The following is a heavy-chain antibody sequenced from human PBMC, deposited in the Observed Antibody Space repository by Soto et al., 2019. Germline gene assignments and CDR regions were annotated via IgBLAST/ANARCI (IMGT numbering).Heavy chain of an antibody. D-gene: IGHD1-1*01. CDR2: IYWDDDK. CDR1: GFSLSTTAVG. V-gene: IGHV2-5*02. CDR3: ARYVAGTTGSAFDM. Sequence: QITLKESGPTLVKPTQTLTLTCTFSGFSLSTTAVGVGWIRQPPGKALECLAVIYWDDDKRYRPSLKTRLSITKDTSKNQVVLTMTNMDPVDTATYYCARYVAGTTGSAFDMWRQGTMVAVSS. J-gene: IGHJ3*02.